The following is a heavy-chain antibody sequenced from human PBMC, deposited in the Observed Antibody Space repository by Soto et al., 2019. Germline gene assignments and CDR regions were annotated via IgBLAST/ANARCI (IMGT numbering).Heavy chain of an antibody. Sequence: QVQLVQSGTEVKEPGASVKVSCKASGFTFTAYGIHWVRQAPGQRLEWMGWSNAGNCDTKSSQKLQGRVTISRDTTASPAYMELSSLRSEDTTVYFCVRAGSGWSFDYWGQGTLVTVSS. CDR3: VRAGSGWSFDY. V-gene: IGHV1-3*01. D-gene: IGHD6-19*01. J-gene: IGHJ4*02. CDR2: SNAGNCDT. CDR1: GFTFTAYG.